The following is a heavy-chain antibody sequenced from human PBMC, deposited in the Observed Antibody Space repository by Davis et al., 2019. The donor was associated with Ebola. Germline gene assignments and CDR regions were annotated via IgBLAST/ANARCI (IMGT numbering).Heavy chain of an antibody. CDR1: GFTFSSYS. V-gene: IGHV3-21*01. Sequence: PGGSLRLSCAASGFTFSSYSMNWVRQAPGKGLEWVSSISSSSSYIYYADSVKGRFTISRDNAKNSLYLQMNSLRAEDTAVYYCARDRWELELRYYYYYGMDVWGQGTTVTVSS. D-gene: IGHD1-7*01. J-gene: IGHJ6*02. CDR2: ISSSSSYI. CDR3: ARDRWELELRYYYYYGMDV.